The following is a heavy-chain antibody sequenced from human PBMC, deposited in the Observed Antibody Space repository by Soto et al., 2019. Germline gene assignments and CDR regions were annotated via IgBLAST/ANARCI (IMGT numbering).Heavy chain of an antibody. CDR2: ISAYNGNT. CDR3: ATSDWEQTGDGYGMDV. Sequence: ASVKVSCKASGYTFTRYGISWVRQARGQGLEWMGWISAYNGNTNYAQKLQGRVTMTTDTSTSTAYMELRSLRSDDTAVYYCATSDWEQTGDGYGMDVWGQGNTVTVSS. D-gene: IGHD1-26*01. V-gene: IGHV1-18*04. CDR1: GYTFTRYG. J-gene: IGHJ6*02.